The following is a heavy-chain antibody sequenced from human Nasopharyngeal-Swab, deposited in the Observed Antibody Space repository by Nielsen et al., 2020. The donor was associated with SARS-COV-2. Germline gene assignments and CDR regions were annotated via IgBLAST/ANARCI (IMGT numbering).Heavy chain of an antibody. V-gene: IGHV3-23*01. CDR3: ARARYYYYYGMDV. Sequence: GESLKISCAASGFTFISSAMSWVRQAPGKGLEWVSAISGSGGSTYYADSVKGRFTISRDNSKNTLYLQMNSLRAEDTAVYYCARARYYYYYGMDVWGQGTTVTVSS. CDR2: ISGSGGST. CDR1: GFTFISSA. J-gene: IGHJ6*02.